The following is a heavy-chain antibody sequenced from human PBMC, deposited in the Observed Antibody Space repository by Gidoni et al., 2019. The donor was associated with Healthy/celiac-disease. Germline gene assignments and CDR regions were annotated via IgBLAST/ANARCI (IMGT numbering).Heavy chain of an antibody. CDR2: IDPGVSDT. Sequence: VQLVQSGAEVIKPGESLKISCKGSGYSFTSYWIGWVRQMPGKGLGWMGIIDPGVSDTRYSPYSQGQVTISADKSISTAYRQWSSLKASDTAMYYCARHGEDSSGYYLIDYWGQGTLVTVSS. J-gene: IGHJ4*02. CDR3: ARHGEDSSGYYLIDY. D-gene: IGHD3-22*01. V-gene: IGHV5-51*01. CDR1: GYSFTSYW.